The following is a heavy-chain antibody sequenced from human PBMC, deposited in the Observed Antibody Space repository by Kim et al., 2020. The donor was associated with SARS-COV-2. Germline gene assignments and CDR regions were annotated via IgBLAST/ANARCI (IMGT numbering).Heavy chain of an antibody. CDR2: ISSSSSYI. CDR1: GFTFSSYS. CDR3: ARGTSLLYYYYGMDV. V-gene: IGHV3-21*01. Sequence: GGSLRLSCAASGFTFSSYSMNWVRQAPGKGLEWVSSISSSSSYIYYADSVKGRFTISRDNAKNSLYLQMNSLRAEDTAVYYCARGTSLLYYYYGMDVWGQGTTVTVSS. D-gene: IGHD1-26*01. J-gene: IGHJ6*02.